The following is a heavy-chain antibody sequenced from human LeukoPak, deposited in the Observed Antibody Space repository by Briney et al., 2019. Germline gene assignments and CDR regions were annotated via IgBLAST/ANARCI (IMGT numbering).Heavy chain of an antibody. Sequence: GGSLRLSCAASGFTVSSNYMSWVRQAPGKGLEWVSVIYSGGSTYYADSVKGRFTISRDNSKNTLYLQMNSLRAEDTAVYYCARDGPPLYSSKNRPLDYWGQGTLVTVSS. J-gene: IGHJ4*02. V-gene: IGHV3-66*01. CDR3: ARDGPPLYSSKNRPLDY. CDR2: IYSGGST. CDR1: GFTVSSNY. D-gene: IGHD6-13*01.